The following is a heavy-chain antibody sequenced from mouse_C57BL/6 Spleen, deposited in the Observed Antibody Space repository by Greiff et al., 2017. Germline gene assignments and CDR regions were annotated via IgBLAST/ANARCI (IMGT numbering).Heavy chain of an antibody. J-gene: IGHJ3*01. CDR1: GYSFTDYN. Sequence: VQLKESGPELVKPGASVKISCKASGYSFTDYNMNWVKQSNGKSLEWIGVINPNYGTTSYNQKFKGKATLTVDQYSSTAYMQLNSLTSEDSAVYYCARPYYGSSDWFAYWGQGTLVTVSA. CDR2: INPNYGTT. V-gene: IGHV1-39*01. D-gene: IGHD1-1*01. CDR3: ARPYYGSSDWFAY.